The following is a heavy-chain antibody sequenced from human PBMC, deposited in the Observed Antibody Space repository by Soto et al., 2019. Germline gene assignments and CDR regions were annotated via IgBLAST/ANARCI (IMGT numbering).Heavy chain of an antibody. Sequence: ASVKVSCKASGGTFSSYAISWVRQAPGQGLEWMGGIIPIFGTANYAQKFQGRVTITVDESTSTAYMELSSLRSEDTAVYYCARGLNWNYVGRDPFDPWGQGTLVTVSS. J-gene: IGHJ5*02. D-gene: IGHD1-7*01. CDR1: GGTFSSYA. CDR2: IIPIFGTA. CDR3: ARGLNWNYVGRDPFDP. V-gene: IGHV1-69*13.